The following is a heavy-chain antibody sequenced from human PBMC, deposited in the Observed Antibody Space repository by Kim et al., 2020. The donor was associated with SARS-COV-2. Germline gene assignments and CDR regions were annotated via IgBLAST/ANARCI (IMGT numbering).Heavy chain of an antibody. D-gene: IGHD3-22*01. J-gene: IGHJ6*02. V-gene: IGHV3-13*01. CDR3: ARGSGFHYYYYGMDV. Sequence: DSVKGRFTISRENAKNSFFLQMNSLRAGYTAVYFCARGSGFHYYYYGMDVWGQGTTVTVSS.